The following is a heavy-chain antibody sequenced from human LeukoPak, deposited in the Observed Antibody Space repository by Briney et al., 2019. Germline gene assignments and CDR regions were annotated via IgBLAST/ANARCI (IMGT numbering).Heavy chain of an antibody. CDR1: GFTFSNYA. V-gene: IGHV3-30*09. Sequence: PGRSLRLSRAASGFTFSNYAIHWVRQAPGKGLAWVAAISDDGSSKFYSDSVKGRFAISRDNSKNTLYLQMNSLRVEDTAVYYCAPVVQTADLDYWGQGTLVTVSS. CDR2: ISDDGSSK. D-gene: IGHD2-2*01. J-gene: IGHJ4*02. CDR3: APVVQTADLDY.